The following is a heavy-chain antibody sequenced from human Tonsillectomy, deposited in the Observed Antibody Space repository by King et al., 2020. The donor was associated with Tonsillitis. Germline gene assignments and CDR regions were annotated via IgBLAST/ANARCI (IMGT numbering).Heavy chain of an antibody. D-gene: IGHD2-2*01. CDR2: IYPGDSDT. J-gene: IGHJ4*02. CDR3: ARGLYCTTASCPFDY. Sequence: VQLVESGAEVRKPGESLRISCKVSGYIFTNYCVAWVRQMPGKGLEWMWIIYPGDSDTRYSPSFQGQVTISVDRSISTAYLQWSSLKASDTAMYYCARGLYCTTASCPFDYWGQGTLVTVSS. V-gene: IGHV5-51*03. CDR1: GYIFTNYC.